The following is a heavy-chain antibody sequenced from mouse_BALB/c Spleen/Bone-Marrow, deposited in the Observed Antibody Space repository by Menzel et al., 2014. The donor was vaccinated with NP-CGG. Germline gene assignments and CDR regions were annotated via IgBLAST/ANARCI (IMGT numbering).Heavy chain of an antibody. Sequence: QVQLKESGPGLVQPSQSLSITCTVSGFSLTSYGVHWVRQSPGKGLEWLGVIWSGGGTDYNAAFVSRLSISKDNSKSQVFFKMNSLQADDTAIYYCARNMGSYYGYLAYWGQGTLVTVSA. CDR3: ARNMGSYYGYLAY. D-gene: IGHD1-2*01. V-gene: IGHV2-4-1*01. CDR2: IWSGGGT. CDR1: GFSLTSYG. J-gene: IGHJ3*01.